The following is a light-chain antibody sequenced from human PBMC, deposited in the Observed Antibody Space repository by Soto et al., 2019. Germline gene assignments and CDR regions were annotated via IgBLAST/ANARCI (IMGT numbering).Light chain of an antibody. CDR1: SSNIGRNT. CDR2: NSD. Sequence: QSVLTQPPSASGTPGQRVTISCSGSSSNIGRNTVKWYRQLPGTAPKLLIGNSDQGPSGVPDRFSGSQSGTSASLAISGLQSEDEADYICAAWDDSLNAWAFGGGTKLTVL. V-gene: IGLV1-44*01. J-gene: IGLJ3*02. CDR3: AAWDDSLNAWA.